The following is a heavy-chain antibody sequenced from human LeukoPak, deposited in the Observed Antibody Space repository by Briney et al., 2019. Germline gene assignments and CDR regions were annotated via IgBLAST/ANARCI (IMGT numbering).Heavy chain of an antibody. CDR2: INHSGSA. Sequence: SEALSLTCSVYGGPFSGYYWSWLRQPPGKGLEWIGEINHSGSANYNPSLKSRVTISVDTSTNQFSLKLSSVPAADTAVYYCARGQDYYDSSGYYYPYWGQGTLVTVSS. V-gene: IGHV4-34*01. CDR3: ARGQDYYDSSGYYYPY. J-gene: IGHJ4*02. D-gene: IGHD3-22*01. CDR1: GGPFSGYY.